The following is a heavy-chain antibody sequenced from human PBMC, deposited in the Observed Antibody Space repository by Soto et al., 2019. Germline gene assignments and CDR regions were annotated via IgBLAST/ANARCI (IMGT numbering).Heavy chain of an antibody. V-gene: IGHV5-51*01. CDR1: GYSFTSYW. Sequence: GGSLKISCKGSGYSFTSYWIGWVRQMPGKGLEWMGIIYPGDSDTRYSPSFQGQVTISADKSISTAYLQWSSLKASDTAMYYCARPYDNAARAFDTWGKGTTVTVSS. CDR2: IYPGDSDT. D-gene: IGHD3-16*01. J-gene: IGHJ6*04. CDR3: ARPYDNAARAFDT.